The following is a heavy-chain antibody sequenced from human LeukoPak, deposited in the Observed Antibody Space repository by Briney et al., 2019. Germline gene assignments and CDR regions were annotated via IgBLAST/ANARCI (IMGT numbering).Heavy chain of an antibody. Sequence: GGSLRLSCAASGFTFSSNAMSWVRQAPGKGLEWVSAISGSGGSTYYADSVKGRFTISRDNSKNTLYLQMNSLRAEDTAVYYCAKPKYYDFWSGRADAFDIWGQGTMVTVSS. CDR3: AKPKYYDFWSGRADAFDI. J-gene: IGHJ3*02. V-gene: IGHV3-23*01. CDR1: GFTFSSNA. CDR2: ISGSGGST. D-gene: IGHD3-3*01.